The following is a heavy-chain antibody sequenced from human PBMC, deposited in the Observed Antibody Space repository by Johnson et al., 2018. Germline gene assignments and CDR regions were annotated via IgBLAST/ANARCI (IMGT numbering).Heavy chain of an antibody. V-gene: IGHV4-59*01. CDR3: ARDAQWPFYGMDV. CDR1: GGSISSYY. Sequence: QVQLQESGPGLVKPSETLSLTCTVSGGSISSYYWSWIRQPPGKGLEWIGYIYYRGSTNCNPSLKSRVTISVDTSKNQFSLKLRSVTAADPAVYYCARDAQWPFYGMDVWGQGTTVTVSS. J-gene: IGHJ6*02. CDR2: IYYRGST. D-gene: IGHD6-19*01.